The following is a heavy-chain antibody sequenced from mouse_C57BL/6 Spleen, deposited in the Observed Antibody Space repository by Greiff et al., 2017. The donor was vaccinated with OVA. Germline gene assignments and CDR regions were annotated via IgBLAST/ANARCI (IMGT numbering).Heavy chain of an antibody. CDR2: IYPGDGDT. V-gene: IGHV1-80*01. J-gene: IGHJ1*03. D-gene: IGHD1-1*01. Sequence: VKLMESGAELVKPGASVKISCKASGYAFSSYWMNWVKQRPGKGLEWIGQIYPGDGDTNYNGKFKGKATLTADKSSSTAYMQLSSLTSEDSAVYFCARSNYEGYFDVWGTGTTVTVSS. CDR1: GYAFSSYW. CDR3: ARSNYEGYFDV.